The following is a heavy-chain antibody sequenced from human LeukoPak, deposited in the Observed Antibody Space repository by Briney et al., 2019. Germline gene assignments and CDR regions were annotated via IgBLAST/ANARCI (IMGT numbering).Heavy chain of an antibody. CDR1: GFTFSSYA. D-gene: IGHD6-19*01. Sequence: GGSLRLSCAASGFTFSSYAMSWVRQAPGKGLEWVAVIWYDGSNKYYADSVKGRFTISRDNSKNTLYLQMNSLRAEDTAVYYCTRVENSSGWFIEYWGQGTLVTVSS. CDR2: IWYDGSNK. CDR3: TRVENSSGWFIEY. J-gene: IGHJ4*02. V-gene: IGHV3-33*08.